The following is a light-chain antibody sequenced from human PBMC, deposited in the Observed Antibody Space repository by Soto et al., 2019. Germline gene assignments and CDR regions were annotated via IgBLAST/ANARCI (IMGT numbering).Light chain of an antibody. V-gene: IGKV3-20*01. CDR1: QSVSSN. Sequence: EIVMTQSPATLSVSPGERATLSCRASQSVSSNLAWYQQKPGQTPRLLIHGASDRATGVPDRFSGSGSGTDFTLTSSRLEPEDFAVYYCQQYHSSPVTFGQGTKVDIK. J-gene: IGKJ1*01. CDR2: GAS. CDR3: QQYHSSPVT.